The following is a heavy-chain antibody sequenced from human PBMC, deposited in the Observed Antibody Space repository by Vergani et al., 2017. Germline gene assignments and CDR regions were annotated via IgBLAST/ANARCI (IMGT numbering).Heavy chain of an antibody. CDR2: TWYDGNNK. D-gene: IGHD3-10*01. J-gene: IGHJ6*02. CDR1: GFTFNQYG. Sequence: QVQLVESGGGVVQPGRSLRLSCAASGFTFNQYGMHWVRQAPGKGLEWVAVTWYDGNNKQYADSVKGRFTISRDNSKNTLYLQMNSLRAEDTAVYYCAKGGYYYGSGSSYYGMDVWGQGTTVTVSS. V-gene: IGHV3-33*06. CDR3: AKGGYYYGSGSSYYGMDV.